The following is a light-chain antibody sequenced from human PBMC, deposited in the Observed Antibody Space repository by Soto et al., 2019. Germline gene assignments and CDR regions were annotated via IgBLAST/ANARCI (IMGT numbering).Light chain of an antibody. CDR1: QSVSSN. J-gene: IGKJ3*01. CDR3: QQYNNWPFS. V-gene: IGKV3-15*01. Sequence: EIVMTQSPATLSVSPGERATLSCRASQSVSSNLAWYQQKPGQAPRLLIYGASTRATGIPARFSGSRSGTEFTLTISSLQSEDFAVYYCQQYNNWPFSFGPGTKVDSK. CDR2: GAS.